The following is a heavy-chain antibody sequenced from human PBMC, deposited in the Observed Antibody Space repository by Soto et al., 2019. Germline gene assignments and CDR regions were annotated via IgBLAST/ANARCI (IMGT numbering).Heavy chain of an antibody. CDR1: GYTFTSYD. V-gene: IGHV1-8*01. D-gene: IGHD3-22*01. Sequence: QVQLVQSGAEAKKPGASVKVSCKPSGYTFTSYDINWVRQATGQGLEWLGWMNPNSGNTGSAQKFRGRITMTSDSSISTAYMELSSLTSEDTAVYYCARGLNYYDSSGYDHWGQGTLVTVSS. CDR2: MNPNSGNT. CDR3: ARGLNYYDSSGYDH. J-gene: IGHJ4*02.